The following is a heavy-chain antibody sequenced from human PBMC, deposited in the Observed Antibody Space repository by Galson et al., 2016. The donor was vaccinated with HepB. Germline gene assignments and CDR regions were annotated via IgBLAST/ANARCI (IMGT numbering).Heavy chain of an antibody. CDR2: ISITSGYK. J-gene: IGHJ2*01. V-gene: IGHV3-21*01. CDR3: AGPPEGDRRYFDL. D-gene: IGHD3-16*01. Sequence: SLRLSCAASGFTFSTYSMNWVRQAPGKGLGWVSFISITSGYKYYADSLKGRVTISRDNAKNSLYLQMNSLRAEDTAVPYCAGPPEGDRRYFDLWGRGTLVTVSS. CDR1: GFTFSTYS.